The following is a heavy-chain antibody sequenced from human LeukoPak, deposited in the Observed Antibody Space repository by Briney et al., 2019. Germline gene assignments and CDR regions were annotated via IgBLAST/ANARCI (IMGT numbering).Heavy chain of an antibody. J-gene: IGHJ3*02. CDR2: IFYSGST. Sequence: ASETLSLTCTVSGGSISNYYWGWIRQPPGKGLEWIGNIFYSGSTYYSPSLRSRVTISLDTSRNQFSLKLNSVTAADTAVYYCAKSNGYGLVDIWGQGTMVTVSS. D-gene: IGHD3-10*01. CDR1: GGSISNYY. V-gene: IGHV4-39*07. CDR3: AKSNGYGLVDI.